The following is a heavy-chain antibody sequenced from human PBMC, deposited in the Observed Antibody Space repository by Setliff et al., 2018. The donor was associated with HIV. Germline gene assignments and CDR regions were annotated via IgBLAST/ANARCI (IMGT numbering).Heavy chain of an antibody. J-gene: IGHJ5*02. V-gene: IGHV4-34*01. CDR1: GGSFSGYY. D-gene: IGHD3-10*01. CDR2: INHSGST. Sequence: SETLSLTCAIYGGSFSGYYWSWIRQPPGKGLEWIGEINHSGSTNYDPSLKSRVTISVDTSKNQFSLKLSSVTAADTAVYYCARGHEYYYGSGSLSNWFDPWGKGTLVTVSS. CDR3: ARGHEYYYGSGSLSNWFDP.